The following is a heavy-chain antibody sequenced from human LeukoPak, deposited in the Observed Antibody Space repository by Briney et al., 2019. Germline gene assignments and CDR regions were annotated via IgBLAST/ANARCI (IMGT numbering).Heavy chain of an antibody. D-gene: IGHD3-22*01. CDR1: GFTFSGSA. Sequence: GGSLRLSCAASGFTFSGSAMHWVRQASGKGLEWVGRIRNKANNYATAYAASVKGRFTISRDDSKNKAYLQMNSLKTEDTAVYYCTRQDYYDSSGYYPFDYWGQGTLVTVSS. V-gene: IGHV3-73*01. CDR3: TRQDYYDSSGYYPFDY. CDR2: IRNKANNYAT. J-gene: IGHJ4*02.